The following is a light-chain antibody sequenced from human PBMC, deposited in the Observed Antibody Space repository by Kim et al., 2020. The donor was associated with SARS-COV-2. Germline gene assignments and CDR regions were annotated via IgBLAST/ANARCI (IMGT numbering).Light chain of an antibody. Sequence: AYISCRSSQSLVHGDGNTYLSWLQQRPGQPPRLLIYRVSNRFSGVPDRFSGSGAGTDFTLRIDRVEAEDVGIYYCMQATQFPGVTFGQGTRLEIK. J-gene: IGKJ5*01. CDR2: RVS. CDR3: MQATQFPGVT. V-gene: IGKV2-24*01. CDR1: QSLVHGDGNTY.